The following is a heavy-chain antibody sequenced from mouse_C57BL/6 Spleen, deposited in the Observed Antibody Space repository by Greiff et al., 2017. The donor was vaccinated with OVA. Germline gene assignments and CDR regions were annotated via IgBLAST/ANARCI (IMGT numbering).Heavy chain of an antibody. J-gene: IGHJ2*01. CDR2: IYPGDGDT. V-gene: IGHV1-80*01. Sequence: VKLQESGAELVKPGASVKISCKASGYAFSSYWMNWVKQRPGKGLEWIGQIYPGDGDTNYNGKFKGKATLTADKSSSTAYMQLSSLTSEDSAVYFCAREVYYSNYGDYFDYWGQGTTLTVSS. D-gene: IGHD2-5*01. CDR3: AREVYYSNYGDYFDY. CDR1: GYAFSSYW.